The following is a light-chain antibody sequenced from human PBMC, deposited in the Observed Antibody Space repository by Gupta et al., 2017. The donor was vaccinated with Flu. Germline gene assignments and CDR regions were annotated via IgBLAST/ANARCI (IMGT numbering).Light chain of an antibody. V-gene: IGLV3-21*02. J-gene: IGLJ3*02. CDR2: DTR. CDR1: DIGTTS. Sequence: SYVLTQPPSVSVAPGQTARITCEGGDIGTTSVHWYQQKPGQAPVLVVFDTRDRPSGIPGRFSGSSSGNTATLTISRVEAGDEADYYCQVWDVSGDQGGVFGGGTKLAVL. CDR3: QVWDVSGDQGGV.